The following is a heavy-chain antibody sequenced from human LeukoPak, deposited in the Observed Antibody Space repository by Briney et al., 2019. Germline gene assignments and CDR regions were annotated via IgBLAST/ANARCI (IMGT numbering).Heavy chain of an antibody. V-gene: IGHV1-69*05. CDR3: ARMGIAGGYYYYYMDV. CDR1: GGTFSSYA. D-gene: IGHD6-13*01. J-gene: IGHJ6*03. Sequence: SVKVSCKASGGTFSSYAISWVRQAPGQGLEWMGGIIPIFGTANYAQKFQGRVTITTDESTSTAYMELSSLRSEDTAVYYCARMGIAGGYYYYYMDVWGKGTTVTVSS. CDR2: IIPIFGTA.